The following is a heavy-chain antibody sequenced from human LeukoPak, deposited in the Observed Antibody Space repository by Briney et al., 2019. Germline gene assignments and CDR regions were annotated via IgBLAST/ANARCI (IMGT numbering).Heavy chain of an antibody. CDR2: INHSGST. J-gene: IGHJ4*02. V-gene: IGHV4-34*01. Sequence: SETLSLACGLSGGPFSGYYCSWIRQPPGKGLEWIGEINHSGSTNYNASLKSRVTISVDTSENQFSLKLSSVTAADTAVYYCAIFLSGYYGSGSRPFDYWGQGTLVTVSS. CDR3: AIFLSGYYGSGSRPFDY. CDR1: GGPFSGYY. D-gene: IGHD3-10*01.